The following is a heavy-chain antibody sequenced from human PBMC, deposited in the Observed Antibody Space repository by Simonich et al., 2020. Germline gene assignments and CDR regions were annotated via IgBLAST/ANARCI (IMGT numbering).Heavy chain of an antibody. Sequence: QVQLVQSGAEVKKPGASVKVSCKASGYTFTGYYMHWVRQAPGQGLEWMGWINPNSGGTNYAQKLQGRVTRTRDTSISTAYMELSRLRADDTAVYYCARGALTGDYYYMDVWGKGTTVTVSS. V-gene: IGHV1-2*02. D-gene: IGHD7-27*01. CDR2: INPNSGGT. J-gene: IGHJ6*03. CDR1: GYTFTGYY. CDR3: ARGALTGDYYYMDV.